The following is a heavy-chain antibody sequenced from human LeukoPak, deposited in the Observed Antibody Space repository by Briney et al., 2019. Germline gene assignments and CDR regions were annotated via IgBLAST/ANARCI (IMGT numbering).Heavy chain of an antibody. J-gene: IGHJ6*02. CDR2: INPNSGGT. Sequence: GASVKVSCKASGYTFTSYHIHWVRQAPGQGLEWMGWINPNSGGTNYAQKFQGRVTMTRDTSISTAYMELSRLRSDDTAVYYCARDTVTPAIYYYYYGMDVWGQGTTVTVSS. CDR1: GYTFTSYH. D-gene: IGHD4-17*01. V-gene: IGHV1-2*02. CDR3: ARDTVTPAIYYYYYGMDV.